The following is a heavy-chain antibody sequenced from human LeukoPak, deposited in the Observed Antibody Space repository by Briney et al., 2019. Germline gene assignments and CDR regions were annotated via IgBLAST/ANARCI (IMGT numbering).Heavy chain of an antibody. CDR3: ARGGRERYSSGWTDAFDI. J-gene: IGHJ3*02. D-gene: IGHD6-19*01. CDR2: INPSGGST. Sequence: VASVKVSCKASGYTFTSYYMHWVRQAPGQGLEWIGIINPSGGSTSYAQKFQGRVTMTRDTATSTVYMELSSLSSEDTAVYYCARGGRERYSSGWTDAFDIWGQGTMVTVSS. CDR1: GYTFTSYY. V-gene: IGHV1-46*01.